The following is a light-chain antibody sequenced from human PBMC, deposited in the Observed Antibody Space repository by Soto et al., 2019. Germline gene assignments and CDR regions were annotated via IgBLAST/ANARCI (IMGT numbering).Light chain of an antibody. Sequence: EIVLTQSPGTLSLSPGERATLSCRASQSVSSSYLAWYQQKPGQAPRLLIYGTSSRATAIPDRFSGSGSGTDFTLTISRLEPKDFAVYYCQQYGSSSWTLGQGTKVDIK. J-gene: IGKJ1*01. CDR2: GTS. V-gene: IGKV3-20*01. CDR3: QQYGSSSWT. CDR1: QSVSSSY.